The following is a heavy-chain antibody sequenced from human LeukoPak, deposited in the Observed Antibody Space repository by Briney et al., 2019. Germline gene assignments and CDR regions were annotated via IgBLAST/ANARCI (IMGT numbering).Heavy chain of an antibody. CDR2: IDYSGNT. V-gene: IGHV4-38-2*01. D-gene: IGHD1-14*01. Sequence: SETLSLTCVVSGYSISSGYYWGWIRQPPGKGLEWIARIDYSGNTYYSPSLKSRVTISVDTSKNHFSVKLDSVTAADTAVYYCGRGTGYWYFDLWGRGTLVTVSS. CDR3: GRGTGYWYFDL. J-gene: IGHJ2*01. CDR1: GYSISSGYY.